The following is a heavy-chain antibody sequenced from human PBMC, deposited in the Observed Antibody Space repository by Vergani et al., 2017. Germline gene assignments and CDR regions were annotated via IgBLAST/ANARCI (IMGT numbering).Heavy chain of an antibody. V-gene: IGHV3-49*04. D-gene: IGHD3-9*01. CDR2: IRSKAYGGTT. CDR3: TKGYYDILTGYYTDAFDI. J-gene: IGHJ3*02. CDR1: GFTFSSYE. Sequence: EVQLVESGGGLVQPGGSLRLSCAASGFTFSSYEMNWVRQAPGKGLEWVGFIRSKAYGGTTEYAASVKGRFTISRDDSKSIAYLQMNSLKTEDTAVYYCTKGYYDILTGYYTDAFDIWGQGTMVTVSS.